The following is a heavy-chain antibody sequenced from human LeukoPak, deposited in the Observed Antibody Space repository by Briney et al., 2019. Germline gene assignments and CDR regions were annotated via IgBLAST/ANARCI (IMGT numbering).Heavy chain of an antibody. J-gene: IGHJ4*02. Sequence: RAGGSLRLSCAASGFTFSSYAMNWVRQAPGKGLEWVSYISHTGSANSYADSVKGRFTISRDNGKNSLFLQMNSLRAEDTAVYYCARRAGGYSHPYDYWGQGTLVTVSS. D-gene: IGHD4-23*01. CDR1: GFTFSSYA. V-gene: IGHV3-48*03. CDR3: ARRAGGYSHPYDY. CDR2: ISHTGSAN.